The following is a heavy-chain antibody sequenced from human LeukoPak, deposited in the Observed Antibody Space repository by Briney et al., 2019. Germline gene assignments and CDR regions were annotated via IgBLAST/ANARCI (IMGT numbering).Heavy chain of an antibody. J-gene: IGHJ6*03. CDR2: ISAYNGNT. CDR1: DYTSIKFG. Sequence: ASVKVSCKASDYTSIKFGISWVRQAPGQGLEWMGWISAYNGNTNYAQKLQGRVTMTTDTSTSTAYMELRSLTSDDTAMYYCARDGAERPHYMDVWGKGTTVTVSS. D-gene: IGHD1-1*01. CDR3: ARDGAERPHYMDV. V-gene: IGHV1-18*01.